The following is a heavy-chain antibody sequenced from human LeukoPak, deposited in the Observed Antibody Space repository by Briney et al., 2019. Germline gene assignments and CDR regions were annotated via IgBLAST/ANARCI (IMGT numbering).Heavy chain of an antibody. Sequence: ASVKVSCKASGYTFTGYYMHWVRQAPGQGLEWMGWINPKNGDTNYAQKFQDRVIMTRDTSISTAYMELSRLGPDDTAVYYCARDRGIAVANVDFGYWGQGTLVTVSS. V-gene: IGHV1-2*02. D-gene: IGHD6-19*01. J-gene: IGHJ4*02. CDR1: GYTFTGYY. CDR3: ARDRGIAVANVDFGY. CDR2: INPKNGDT.